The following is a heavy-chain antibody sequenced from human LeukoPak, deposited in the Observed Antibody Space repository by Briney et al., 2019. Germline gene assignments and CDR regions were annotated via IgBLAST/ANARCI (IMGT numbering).Heavy chain of an antibody. V-gene: IGHV1-3*01. Sequence: ASVKVSCKASGYTFTTYAMHWVRQAPGQRLEWMGWINGDIGNTKYSQKFQGRVTITRDTSAYIAYMELRSLRSEDTAVYYCARAPYDNLTGYSLNWFDPWGQGTLVTVSS. J-gene: IGHJ5*02. CDR1: GYTFTTYA. D-gene: IGHD3-9*01. CDR2: INGDIGNT. CDR3: ARAPYDNLTGYSLNWFDP.